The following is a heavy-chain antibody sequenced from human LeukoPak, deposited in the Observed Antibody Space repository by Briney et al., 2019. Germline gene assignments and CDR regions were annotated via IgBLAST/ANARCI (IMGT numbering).Heavy chain of an antibody. D-gene: IGHD6-13*01. Sequence: PSQTLSLTCSVSGCSISGYYWSWIRQPPGKGLEWIGYIYYSGSTNYNPSLKSRVTISVDTSKNQFSLKLSSVTAADTAVYYCARRRPGAAAGFDYWGQGTLVTVSS. CDR2: IYYSGST. J-gene: IGHJ4*02. CDR3: ARRRPGAAAGFDY. V-gene: IGHV4-59*08. CDR1: GCSISGYY.